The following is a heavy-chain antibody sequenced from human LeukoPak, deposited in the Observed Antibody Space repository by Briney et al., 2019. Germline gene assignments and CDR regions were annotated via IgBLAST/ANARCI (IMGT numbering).Heavy chain of an antibody. CDR2: ISGSGGST. J-gene: IGHJ5*02. Sequence: GGSLRLSCAASGFTFSDSYMDWVRQAPGKGLQWVSAISGSGGSTYYADSVKGRFTISRDNSKNTLYLQMNSLRAEDTAVYYCAKASGPIAAAGALYNWFDPWGQGTLVTVSS. CDR3: AKASGPIAAAGALYNWFDP. D-gene: IGHD6-13*01. CDR1: GFTFSDSY. V-gene: IGHV3-23*01.